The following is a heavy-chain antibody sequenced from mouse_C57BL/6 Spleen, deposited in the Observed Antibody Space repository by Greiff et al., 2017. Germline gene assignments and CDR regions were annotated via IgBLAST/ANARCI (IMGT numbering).Heavy chain of an antibody. D-gene: IGHD1-1*01. V-gene: IGHV1-72*01. CDR2: IDPNSGGT. CDR1: RYTFTSYW. Sequence: VQLQESGAELVKPGASVKLSCKASRYTFTSYWMHWVKQRPGRGLEWIGRIDPNSGGTKYNEKFKSKATLTVDKPSSTAYMQLSSLTSEDSAVYYCARDGSSHYYAMDYWGQGTSVTVSS. J-gene: IGHJ4*01. CDR3: ARDGSSHYYAMDY.